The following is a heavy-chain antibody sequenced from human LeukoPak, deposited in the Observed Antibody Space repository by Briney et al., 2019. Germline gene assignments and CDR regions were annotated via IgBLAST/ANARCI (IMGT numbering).Heavy chain of an antibody. J-gene: IGHJ3*02. CDR1: GFTFSNFA. CDR3: AKTTIVGVTVDAFDI. CDR2: IRYDGSNK. V-gene: IGHV3-30*02. D-gene: IGHD1-26*01. Sequence: GGSLRLSCAASGFTFSNFAMHWVRQAPGKGLEWVSFIRYDGSNKYYADSVKGRFTISRDNSKNTLYLQMNSLRAEDTAVYYCAKTTIVGVTVDAFDIWGKGTTVTVS.